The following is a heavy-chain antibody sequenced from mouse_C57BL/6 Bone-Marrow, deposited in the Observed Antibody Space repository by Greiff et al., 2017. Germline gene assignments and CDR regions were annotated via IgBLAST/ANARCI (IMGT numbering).Heavy chain of an antibody. V-gene: IGHV1-63*01. CDR3: ARWARLGCDY. CDR1: GYTFTNYW. Sequence: QVQLQQSGAELVRPGTSVKMSCKASGYTFTNYWIGWAKQRPGHGLEWIGDIYPGGGYTNYNEKFKGKATLTADKSSSTAYMQFSSLTSEDSAIYYCARWARLGCDYWGQGTTLTVSS. J-gene: IGHJ2*01. CDR2: IYPGGGYT. D-gene: IGHD2-13*01.